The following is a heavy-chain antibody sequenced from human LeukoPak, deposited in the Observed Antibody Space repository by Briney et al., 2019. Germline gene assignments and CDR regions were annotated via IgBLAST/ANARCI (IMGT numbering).Heavy chain of an antibody. CDR2: INRDASRP. Sequence: PGGSLRPSCAASGFTFSDYWMHRVRQAPGEGLVWVSRINRDASRPSYADSVKGRFTISRDNAKNTLYLQMNSLRADDTALYYCAREARETGRGDHQTDAFDIWGQGTMVSVSS. CDR1: GFTFSDYW. D-gene: IGHD2-21*01. J-gene: IGHJ3*02. CDR3: AREARETGRGDHQTDAFDI. V-gene: IGHV3-74*01.